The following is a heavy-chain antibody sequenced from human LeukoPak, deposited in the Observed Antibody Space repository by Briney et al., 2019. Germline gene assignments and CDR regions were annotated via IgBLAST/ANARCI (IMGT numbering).Heavy chain of an antibody. CDR1: GGTFSSYA. V-gene: IGHV1-69*13. CDR3: ARQIAYDILTGYPAFFDY. D-gene: IGHD3-9*01. CDR2: IIPIFGTA. Sequence: GASVKVSCKASGGTFSSYAISWVRQAPGQGLEWMGGIIPIFGTANYAQKFQGRVTITADESTSTAYMELSSLRSEDTAVYYCARQIAYDILTGYPAFFDYWGQGTLVTASS. J-gene: IGHJ4*02.